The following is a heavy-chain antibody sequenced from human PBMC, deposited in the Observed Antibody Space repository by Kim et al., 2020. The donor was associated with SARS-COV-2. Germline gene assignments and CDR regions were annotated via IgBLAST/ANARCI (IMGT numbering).Heavy chain of an antibody. CDR2: IYYSGST. CDR1: GGSISSSSYY. J-gene: IGHJ5*02. V-gene: IGHV4-39*01. CDR3: ARHSRQVDGSGSPQNNWFDP. Sequence: SETLSLTCTVSGGSISSSSYYWGWIRQPPGKGLEWIGSIYYSGSTYYNPSLKSRVTISVDTSKNQFSLKLSSVTAADTAVYYCARHSRQVDGSGSPQNNWFDPWGQGTLVTVSS. D-gene: IGHD3-10*01.